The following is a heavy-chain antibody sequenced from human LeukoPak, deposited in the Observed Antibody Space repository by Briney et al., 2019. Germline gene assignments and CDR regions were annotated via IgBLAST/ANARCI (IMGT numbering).Heavy chain of an antibody. CDR1: GFTFSSYS. V-gene: IGHV3-21*01. CDR2: ISSSSSYI. Sequence: PGGSLRLSCAASGFTFSSYSMNWVRQAPGKGLEWVSSISSSSSYIYYADSVKGRFTISRDNAKNSLYLQMNSLRAEDTAVYYCAKPGRTLGVGQLDPFDYWGQGTLVTVSS. J-gene: IGHJ4*02. CDR3: AKPGRTLGVGQLDPFDY. D-gene: IGHD1-1*01.